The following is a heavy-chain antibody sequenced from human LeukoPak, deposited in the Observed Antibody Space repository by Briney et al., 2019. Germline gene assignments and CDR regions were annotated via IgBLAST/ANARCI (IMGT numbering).Heavy chain of an antibody. CDR2: IHYSGTT. V-gene: IGHV4-59*08. D-gene: IGHD3-22*01. CDR3: ASQDFFDSSGYVGVKY. J-gene: IGHJ4*02. CDR1: GGSISGYY. Sequence: SETLSLTSTVSGGSISGYYWSWVRQPPGKGLEWIGYIHYSGTTKYNPSLMSRVTISADTSKNQLSLKLSSVTAADMAVYYCASQDFFDSSGYVGVKYWGQGALVIVSS.